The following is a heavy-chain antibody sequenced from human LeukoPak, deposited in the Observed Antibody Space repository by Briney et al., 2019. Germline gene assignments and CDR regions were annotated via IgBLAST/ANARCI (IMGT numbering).Heavy chain of an antibody. D-gene: IGHD3-10*01. Sequence: GRSLTLSCAASGLTFRINNMRSVRHPPGNGLEWVAFILYDGSQKYFADSVKGRFTLSRDNSKNTLYLQMNSLRPEDTAVYYCAKDGGSGTYSLDYWGQGTLVTVSS. CDR2: ILYDGSQK. CDR3: AKDGGSGTYSLDY. J-gene: IGHJ4*02. CDR1: GLTFRINN. V-gene: IGHV3-30*02.